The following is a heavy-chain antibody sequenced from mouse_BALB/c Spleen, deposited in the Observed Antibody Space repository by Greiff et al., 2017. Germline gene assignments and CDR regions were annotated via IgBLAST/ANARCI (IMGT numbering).Heavy chain of an antibody. V-gene: IGHV5-6-5*01. CDR1: GFTFSSYA. Sequence: EVHLVESGGGLVKPGGSLKLSCAASGFTFSSYAMSWVRQTPEKRLEWVASISSGGSTYYPDSVKGRFTISRDNARNILYLQMSSLRSEDTAMYYCARGPYGSSYDYYAMDYWGQGTSVTVSS. D-gene: IGHD1-1*01. CDR2: ISSGGST. CDR3: ARGPYGSSYDYYAMDY. J-gene: IGHJ4*01.